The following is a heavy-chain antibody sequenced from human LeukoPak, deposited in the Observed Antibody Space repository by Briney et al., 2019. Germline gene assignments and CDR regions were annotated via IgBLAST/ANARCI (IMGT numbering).Heavy chain of an antibody. J-gene: IGHJ4*02. CDR3: ARGQYYYGSGSYPYIDY. CDR1: GGSISSYY. D-gene: IGHD3-10*01. V-gene: IGHV4-59*01. Sequence: SETLSLTCTVSGGSISSYYWSWIRQPPGKGLEWIGYIYYSGSTNYNPSLKSRVTISVDMSKNQFSLKLSSVTAADTAVYYCARGQYYYGSGSYPYIDYWGQGTLVTVSS. CDR2: IYYSGST.